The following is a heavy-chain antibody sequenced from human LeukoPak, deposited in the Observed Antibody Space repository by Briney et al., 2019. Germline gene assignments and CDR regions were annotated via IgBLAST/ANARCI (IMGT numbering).Heavy chain of an antibody. Sequence: PSETLSLTCTVSGGSISSYYWSWIRQPPGKGLEWIGYIYYSGSTNYNPSLKSRVTILVDTSKNQFSLKLSSVTAADTAVYYCARGLYNWNYAILSYFDYWGQGTLVTVSS. CDR2: IYYSGST. J-gene: IGHJ4*02. CDR3: ARGLYNWNYAILSYFDY. D-gene: IGHD1-7*01. V-gene: IGHV4-59*01. CDR1: GGSISSYY.